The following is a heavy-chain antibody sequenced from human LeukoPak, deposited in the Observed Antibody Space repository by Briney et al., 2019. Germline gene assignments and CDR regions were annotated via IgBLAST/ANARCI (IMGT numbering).Heavy chain of an antibody. CDR1: GYTFTGRY. V-gene: IGHV1-2*02. J-gene: IGHJ4*02. Sequence: GTSVKVSCKASGYTFTGRYIHWVRQAPGQGLEWMGFINPNSGGTNYAQKFQGRVTMTRDTSVSTAYMELSRLTSDDTAVYYCVRVGHTSGWDFDYWGQGTLVTVS. CDR3: VRVGHTSGWDFDY. CDR2: INPNSGGT. D-gene: IGHD6-19*01.